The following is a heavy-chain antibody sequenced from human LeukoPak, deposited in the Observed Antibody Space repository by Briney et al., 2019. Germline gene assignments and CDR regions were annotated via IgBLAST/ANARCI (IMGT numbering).Heavy chain of an antibody. CDR3: VSSPYYYDSSGYHFDY. D-gene: IGHD3-22*01. J-gene: IGHJ4*02. Sequence: SETLSLTCTVSGGSISSSSYYWGWIRQPPGKGLEWIGSIYYSGSTYYNPSLKSRVTISVDTSKNQFSLKLSSVTAADTAVYYCVSSPYYYDSSGYHFDYWGQGTLVTVSS. CDR1: GGSISSSSYY. V-gene: IGHV4-39*01. CDR2: IYYSGST.